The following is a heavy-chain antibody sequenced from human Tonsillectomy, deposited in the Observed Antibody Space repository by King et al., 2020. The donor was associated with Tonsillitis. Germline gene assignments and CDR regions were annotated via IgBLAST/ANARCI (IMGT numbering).Heavy chain of an antibody. CDR3: AKDLEALPIRVIVVVTNPTGY. CDR2: INPNSGGT. CDR1: GYTFTGYY. V-gene: IGHV1-2*02. D-gene: IGHD3-22*01. Sequence: VQLVESGAEVKKPGASVKVSCKASGYTFTGYYMHWVRQAPGQGLEWMGWINPNSGGTNYAQKFQGRVTMTRDTSISPAYMELGRLRSDDTAVYYCAKDLEALPIRVIVVVTNPTGYWGQGTLVTVSS. J-gene: IGHJ4*02.